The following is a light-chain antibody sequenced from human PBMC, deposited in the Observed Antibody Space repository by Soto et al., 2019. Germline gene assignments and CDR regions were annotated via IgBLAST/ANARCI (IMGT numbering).Light chain of an antibody. V-gene: IGKV3-15*01. CDR2: GAS. CDR1: QGVNSK. Sequence: EIVMTQSPATLSVSPGERASLSCRASQGVNSKLAWYQQKPGRAPRLLIYGASTRATGIPARFSGSGSGTEFTLTISSLQSEDFAVYYCQQYNNWWTFGQGTKVDIK. CDR3: QQYNNWWT. J-gene: IGKJ1*01.